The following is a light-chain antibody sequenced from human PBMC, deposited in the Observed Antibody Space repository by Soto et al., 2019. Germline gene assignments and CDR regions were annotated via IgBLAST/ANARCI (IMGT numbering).Light chain of an antibody. J-gene: IGLJ1*01. CDR1: SSDVGGYDY. V-gene: IGLV2-8*01. Sequence: QSVLTQPPSASGSPGQSVTISCTGTSSDVGGYDYVSWYQQHPGKAPKLMIYEVTIRPSGVSDRFSGSKSGNTASLTVSGLQAEDEADFYCCSYGGSFPYVFGTGTKVTVL. CDR3: CSYGGSFPYV. CDR2: EVT.